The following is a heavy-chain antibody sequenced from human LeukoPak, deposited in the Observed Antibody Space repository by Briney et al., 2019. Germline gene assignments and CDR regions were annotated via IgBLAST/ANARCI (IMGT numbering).Heavy chain of an antibody. CDR2: IYYSGST. Sequence: SETLSLTWTVAGGSISSYYWRWIRQPPGKGREWVGYIYYSGSTNYNPSLKSRVTISVDTSKNQFSLKLSSVTAADTTVYYCAKDRQRGNTVVVPAASDYWGQGTLVTVSS. V-gene: IGHV4-59*01. D-gene: IGHD2-2*01. J-gene: IGHJ4*02. CDR1: GGSISSYY. CDR3: AKDRQRGNTVVVPAASDY.